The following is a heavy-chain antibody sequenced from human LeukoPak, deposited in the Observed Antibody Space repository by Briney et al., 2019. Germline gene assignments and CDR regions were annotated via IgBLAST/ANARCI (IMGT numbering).Heavy chain of an antibody. J-gene: IGHJ5*02. CDR1: GYSINSGYY. CDR3: ARGPRFGELLWHWFDP. CDR2: IFRSGST. Sequence: SETLSLTCTVSGYSINSGYYWGWIRQPPGEGLEWIGSIFRSGSTYYKPSLKSRITIAVDTSKNHFSLNLSSVTAADTAVYYCARGPRFGELLWHWFDPWGQGTLVTVSS. D-gene: IGHD3-10*01. V-gene: IGHV4-38-2*02.